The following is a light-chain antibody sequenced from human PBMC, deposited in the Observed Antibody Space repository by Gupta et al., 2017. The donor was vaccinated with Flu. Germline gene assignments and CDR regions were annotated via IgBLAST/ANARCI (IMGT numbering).Light chain of an antibody. CDR1: SSDVINYNY. CDR2: SVT. J-gene: IGLJ3*02. CDR3: CSHAGSKKWV. V-gene: IGLV2-11*01. Sequence: QSALTQPRSVSGSPGQSVTISCTGSSSDVINYNYVSWYQHHPGKAPKLMIYSVTMRPSGVPDRFSGSKSGNTASPTISGLQADDEADYYCCSHAGSKKWVFGGGTKLTVL.